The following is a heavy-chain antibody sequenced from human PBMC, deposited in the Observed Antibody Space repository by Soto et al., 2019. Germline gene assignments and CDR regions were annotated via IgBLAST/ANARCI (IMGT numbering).Heavy chain of an antibody. Sequence: VSCKVSGYTLTELSIHWVRQAPGEGLEWMGGFDLENGETIYAQRFQGRVTMTEESSADTPYMELSSLRSEDTAVYYCAKEVRRSNQFDHWGQGTMVTVSS. D-gene: IGHD3-10*01. CDR2: FDLENGET. V-gene: IGHV1-24*01. CDR3: AKEVRRSNQFDH. CDR1: GYTLTELS. J-gene: IGHJ4*02.